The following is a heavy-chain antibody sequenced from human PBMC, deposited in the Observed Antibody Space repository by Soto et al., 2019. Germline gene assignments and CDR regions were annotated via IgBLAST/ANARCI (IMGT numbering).Heavy chain of an antibody. CDR2: IKKDGSKI. V-gene: IGHV3-7*05. D-gene: IGHD6-13*01. Sequence: EVQLVESGGDLVQPGGSLRLSCAASGFSFGSSWMTWVRQAPGKGLEWVANIKKDGSKINYLDSVRGRFTVSRDNAKNTLYLEMNSLRAEDTALYYFARDVSPGSSSLYLDAFDILGQGTMVTVSS. CDR3: ARDVSPGSSSLYLDAFDI. CDR1: GFSFGSSW. J-gene: IGHJ3*02.